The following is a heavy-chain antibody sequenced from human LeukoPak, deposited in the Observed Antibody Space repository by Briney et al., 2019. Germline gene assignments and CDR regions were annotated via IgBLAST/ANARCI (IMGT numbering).Heavy chain of an antibody. Sequence: SETLSLTCTVSGYSISSGYYWGWIRQPPGKGLEWIGSIYHSGSTYYNPSLKSRVTISVDTSKNQFSLKLSSVTAADTAVYYCARGVVPAASFYYYYYMDVWGKGTTVTVSS. CDR3: ARGVVPAASFYYYYYMDV. J-gene: IGHJ6*03. CDR1: GYSISSGYY. V-gene: IGHV4-38-2*02. D-gene: IGHD2-2*01. CDR2: IYHSGST.